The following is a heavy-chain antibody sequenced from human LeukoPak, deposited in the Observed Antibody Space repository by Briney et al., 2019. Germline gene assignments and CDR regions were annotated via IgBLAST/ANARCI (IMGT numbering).Heavy chain of an antibody. D-gene: IGHD2-8*01. CDR3: ARIVLPYYTTALKGYFDL. V-gene: IGHV4-34*01. CDR2: INRNGNT. J-gene: IGHJ2*01. Sequence: SETLSLTCAVYGGSFTGYYWSWIRQPPGKGLEWIGEINRNGNTNYNPSLKSRVTMSVDTSKKQFSLNLSSVTAADTAVYYCARIVLPYYTTALKGYFDLWGRGTLVTVSS. CDR1: GGSFTGYY.